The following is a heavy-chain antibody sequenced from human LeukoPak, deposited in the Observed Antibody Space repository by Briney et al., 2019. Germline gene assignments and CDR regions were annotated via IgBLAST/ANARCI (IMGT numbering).Heavy chain of an antibody. J-gene: IGHJ3*02. CDR1: GGSISSGNYY. CDR2: MYYSGST. Sequence: SETLSLTCTVSGGSISSGNYYWGWIRQPPGKGLEWIGSMYYSGSTYYNPSLKSRVTISVDTSKNQFSLKLSSVTAADTAVFYCASLTTADAFDIWGQGTMVTVSS. CDR3: ASLTTADAFDI. V-gene: IGHV4-39*07. D-gene: IGHD3-22*01.